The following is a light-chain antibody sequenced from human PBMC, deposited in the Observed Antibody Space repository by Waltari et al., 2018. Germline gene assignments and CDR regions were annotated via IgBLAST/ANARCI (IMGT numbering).Light chain of an antibody. Sequence: SYVLTQPPSVSVAPGKTARISCGEANIGSESVHWYQQKPGQAPVLVMYYDTNRPSGIPERFSGSNSGNTATLTISRVEAGDEADYYCQVWDSGANQYVFGTGTKVTVL. J-gene: IGLJ1*01. CDR2: YDT. CDR1: NIGSES. CDR3: QVWDSGANQYV. V-gene: IGLV3-21*01.